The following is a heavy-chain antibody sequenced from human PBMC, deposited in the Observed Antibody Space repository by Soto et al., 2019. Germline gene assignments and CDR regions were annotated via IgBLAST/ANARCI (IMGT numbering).Heavy chain of an antibody. CDR2: IYYDGSNK. Sequence: QVQLVESGGGVVQPGRSLRLSCAASGFAFSAYGMHWVRQAPGKGLEWVAMIYYDGSNKYYADSVKGRFTISRDNSKNTLCLQMSSLRAEDTALYYCARVGGTVPSDYWGQGTLVTVSS. J-gene: IGHJ4*02. CDR3: ARVGGTVPSDY. D-gene: IGHD4-17*01. V-gene: IGHV3-33*01. CDR1: GFAFSAYG.